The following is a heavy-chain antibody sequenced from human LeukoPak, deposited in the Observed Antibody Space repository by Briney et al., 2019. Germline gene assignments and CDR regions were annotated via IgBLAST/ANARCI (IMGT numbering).Heavy chain of an antibody. V-gene: IGHV1-18*01. CDR3: ARARGGSGSYYRFDY. D-gene: IGHD3-10*01. CDR1: GYTFTSYG. CDR2: ISAYNGNT. J-gene: IGHJ4*02. Sequence: GASVKVSCKASGYTFTSYGISWVRQAPGQGLEWMGWISAYNGNTNYAQKLQGRVTMTTDTTTSTAYMELRSLRSDDTAVYYCARARGGSGSYYRFDYWGQGTLVTVSS.